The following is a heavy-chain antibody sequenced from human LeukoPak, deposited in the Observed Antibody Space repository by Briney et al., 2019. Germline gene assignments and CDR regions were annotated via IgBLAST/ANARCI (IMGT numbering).Heavy chain of an antibody. D-gene: IGHD5-24*01. CDR2: ISAYNGNT. J-gene: IGHJ4*02. Sequence: ASVTVSCKASGYTFTSYGISWVRQAPGQGLEWMGWISAYNGNTKYAQKLQGRVTMTTDTSTSTAYMELRSLRSDDTAVYYCARARRGVEMTTIFDFWGQGTLVTVSS. CDR3: ARARRGVEMTTIFDF. CDR1: GYTFTSYG. V-gene: IGHV1-18*01.